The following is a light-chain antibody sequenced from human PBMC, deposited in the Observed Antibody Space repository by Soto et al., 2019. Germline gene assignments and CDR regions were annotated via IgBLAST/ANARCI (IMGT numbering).Light chain of an antibody. CDR2: DAS. CDR1: QSVSSY. CDR3: QQRSNWVT. V-gene: IGKV3-11*01. J-gene: IGKJ5*01. Sequence: VLTQSPATLSLSPGERATLSCRASQSVSSYLAWYQQKPGQAPRLLIYDASNRATDIPARFSGSGSGTDFTLTISSLEPEDFAVYYCQQRSNWVTFGQGTRLEIK.